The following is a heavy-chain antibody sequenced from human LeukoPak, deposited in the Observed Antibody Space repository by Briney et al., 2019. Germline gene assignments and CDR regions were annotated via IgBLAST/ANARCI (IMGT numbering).Heavy chain of an antibody. CDR2: IRYDGSNK. D-gene: IGHD3-22*01. CDR1: GFTFSSYG. CDR3: AKDRDDSSGYYSG. V-gene: IGHV3-30*02. J-gene: IGHJ4*02. Sequence: PGGSLRLSCAASGFTFSSYGMHWVRQAPGKGLEWVAFIRYDGSNKYYADSVKGRFTISRDNSKNTLYLQMNSLRAEDTAVYYCAKDRDDSSGYYSGWGQGTLVTVSS.